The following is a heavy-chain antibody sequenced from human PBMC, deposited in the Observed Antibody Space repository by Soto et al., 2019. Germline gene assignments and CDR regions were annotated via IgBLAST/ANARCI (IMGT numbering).Heavy chain of an antibody. V-gene: IGHV1-18*01. CDR1: GYSFINYG. CDR2: ISVYNGNT. Sequence: QVQLVQSGAEVKKPGASVKVSCKASGYSFINYGISWVRQAPGQGLEWMGWISVYNGNTNSAQKLQGRITMTTDTSTRTAYMELRSLRSDDTAVYYWVRDGGYSGFNPPPYCDHWGQGTLVTVSS. J-gene: IGHJ4*02. D-gene: IGHD5-12*01. CDR3: VRDGGYSGFNPPPYCDH.